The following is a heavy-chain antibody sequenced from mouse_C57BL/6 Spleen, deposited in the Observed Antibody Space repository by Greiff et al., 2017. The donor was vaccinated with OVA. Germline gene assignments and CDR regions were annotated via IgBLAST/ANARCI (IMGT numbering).Heavy chain of an antibody. CDR1: GFTFSNYW. D-gene: IGHD2-3*01. CDR2: IRLKSDNYAT. CDR3: TGHHPMGYAMDY. J-gene: IGHJ4*01. Sequence: EVMLVESGGGLVQPGGSMKLSCVASGFTFSNYWMNWVRQSPEKGLEWVAQIRLKSDNYATHYAESVKGRFTISRDDSKSSVYLQMNNLRAEDTGIYYCTGHHPMGYAMDYWGQGTSVTVSS. V-gene: IGHV6-3*01.